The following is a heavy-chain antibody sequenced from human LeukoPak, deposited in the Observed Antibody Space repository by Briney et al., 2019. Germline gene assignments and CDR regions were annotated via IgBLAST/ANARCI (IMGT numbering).Heavy chain of an antibody. CDR3: ARDYKYAFDN. CDR1: GFTFSDYS. V-gene: IGHV3-48*02. CDR2: IGIDSGNT. D-gene: IGHD5-24*01. Sequence: GGSLRLSCAASGFTFSDYSMNWVRQAPGKGLEWISYIGIDSGNTNYADSVKGRFTISGDKAKNSLYLQINSLRDEGTAVYYCARDYKYAFDNWGQGTLVTVSS. J-gene: IGHJ4*02.